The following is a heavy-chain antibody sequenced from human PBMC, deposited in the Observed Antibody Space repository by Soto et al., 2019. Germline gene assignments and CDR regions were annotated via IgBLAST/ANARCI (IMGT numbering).Heavy chain of an antibody. D-gene: IGHD2-2*03. Sequence: SETLSLTCTVSGGSISSSSYYWGWIRQPPGKGLEWIGSIYYSGSTYYNPSLKSRVTISIDTSKNQFSLKLSSVTAADTAVYYCARLNGYCISTNCHGYYGMDVWGQGTTVTVSS. CDR3: ARLNGYCISTNCHGYYGMDV. CDR2: IYYSGST. CDR1: GGSISSSSYY. J-gene: IGHJ6*02. V-gene: IGHV4-39*01.